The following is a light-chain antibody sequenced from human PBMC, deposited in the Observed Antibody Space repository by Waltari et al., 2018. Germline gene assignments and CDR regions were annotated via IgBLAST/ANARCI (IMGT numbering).Light chain of an antibody. CDR1: QSISNY. Sequence: DIQMTQSPSTLSASVGDSVTITCRASQSISNYLAWDQQKPGKAPNLLIYKASILKSGVSSRFSGSGSGTQFTLTISSLQPGDFATYFCQQYNTYSSFGQGTKLEIK. CDR2: KAS. CDR3: QQYNTYSS. J-gene: IGKJ2*01. V-gene: IGKV1-5*03.